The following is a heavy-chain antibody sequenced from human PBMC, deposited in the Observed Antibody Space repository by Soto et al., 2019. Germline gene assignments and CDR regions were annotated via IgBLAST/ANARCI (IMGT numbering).Heavy chain of an antibody. D-gene: IGHD5-12*01. CDR2: IYYNDDR. Sequence: QITLQESGPTLVKPTQTLTLTCTFSGFSFTTAGVAVGWIRQTPGGALEWLTLIYYNDDRRFSPSLKTRLTITGDTSKNPVVLSLTNVDPGDTATYFCAHSDGGYEIIYFDFWGQGIPVTVSS. CDR1: GFSFTTAGVA. CDR3: AHSDGGYEIIYFDF. J-gene: IGHJ4*02. V-gene: IGHV2-5*01.